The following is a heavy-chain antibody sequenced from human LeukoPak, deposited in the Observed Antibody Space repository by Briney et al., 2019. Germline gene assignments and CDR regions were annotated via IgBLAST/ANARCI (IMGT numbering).Heavy chain of an antibody. CDR3: AKRGVVIRVILVGFHKEAYYFDS. CDR2: ISDRGSRT. CDR1: GITLSNYG. J-gene: IGHJ4*02. Sequence: GGSLRLSCAVSGITLSNYGMSWVRQAPGKGLEWVAGISDRGSRTNYADSVKGRCTIYTDHPKTTLYLHMNSLRAEDTAVYFCAKRGVVIRVILVGFHKEAYYFDSWGQGALVTVSS. D-gene: IGHD3-22*01. V-gene: IGHV3-23*01.